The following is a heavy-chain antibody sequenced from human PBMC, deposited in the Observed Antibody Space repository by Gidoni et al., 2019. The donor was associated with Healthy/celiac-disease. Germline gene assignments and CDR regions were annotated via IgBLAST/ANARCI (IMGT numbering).Heavy chain of an antibody. CDR2: INHSGST. CDR1: GWSLSGYY. Sequence: QVQLQQWGAGLLKPSETLSLTRAAYGWSLSGYYWSWIRQPPGKGLEWIGEINHSGSTNYNPSLKSRVTISVDTSKNQFSLKLSSVTAADTAVYYCARKAAAAGPGVFDYWGQGTLVTVSS. D-gene: IGHD6-13*01. CDR3: ARKAAAAGPGVFDY. V-gene: IGHV4-34*01. J-gene: IGHJ4*02.